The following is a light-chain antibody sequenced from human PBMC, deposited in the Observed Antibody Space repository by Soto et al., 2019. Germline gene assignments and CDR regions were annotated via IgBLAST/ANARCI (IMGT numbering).Light chain of an antibody. CDR3: QQYNNWPLT. CDR2: GAS. J-gene: IGKJ4*01. CDR1: QSLSSN. Sequence: EVVMTQSPATLSVSPGERATLSFRASQSLSSNLAWYQQKPAQAPRLLIYGASTRATGIPDRFSGSGSGTELIRTISSLKYEDFTVYYCQQYNNWPLTFGGGTKVDI. V-gene: IGKV3-15*01.